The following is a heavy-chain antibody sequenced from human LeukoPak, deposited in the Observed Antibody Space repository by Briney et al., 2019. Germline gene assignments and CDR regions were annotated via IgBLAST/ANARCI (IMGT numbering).Heavy chain of an antibody. J-gene: IGHJ4*02. D-gene: IGHD6-19*01. CDR1: GGSISSYY. CDR3: ARQGIAVAGYDY. Sequence: SETLSLTCTVSGGSISSYYWSWIRQPPGKGLEWIGYIYYSGSTNYNPSLESRVTISVDTSKNQFSLKLSSVTAADTAVYYCARQGIAVAGYDYWGQGTLVTVSS. CDR2: IYYSGST. V-gene: IGHV4-59*08.